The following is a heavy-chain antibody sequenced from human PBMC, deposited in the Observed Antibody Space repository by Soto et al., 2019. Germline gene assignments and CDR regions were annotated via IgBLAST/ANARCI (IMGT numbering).Heavy chain of an antibody. CDR1: GFAFGDYA. CDR2: ISWNSGSI. D-gene: IGHD6-19*01. V-gene: IGHV3-9*01. J-gene: IGHJ4*02. Sequence: GGSLRLSCAASGFAFGDYAMQWVRQAPGKGLEWVSAISWNSGSIDYADSVKGRFTISRDNAKNSLYLQMNSLRAEDTALYYCAKSHTTSGWYVTTDYWGQGTRVTVS. CDR3: AKSHTTSGWYVTTDY.